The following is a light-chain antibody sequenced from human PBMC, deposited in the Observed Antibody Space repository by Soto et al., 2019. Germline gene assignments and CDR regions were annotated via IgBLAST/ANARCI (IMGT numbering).Light chain of an antibody. CDR1: QSVSSY. Sequence: EILFTQSPAPPSLSPVERATPSCKASQSVSSYLAWYQQKPGQAPRLLIYDASNRATGIPARFSGSGSGTDFTLTISSLEPEDFAVYXXXXXXXXXPTFXXGTKVDNK. CDR2: DAS. J-gene: IGKJ4*01. V-gene: IGKV3-11*01. CDR3: XXXXXXXPT.